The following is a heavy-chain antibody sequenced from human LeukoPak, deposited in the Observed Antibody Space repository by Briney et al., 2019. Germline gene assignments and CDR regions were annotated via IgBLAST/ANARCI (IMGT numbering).Heavy chain of an antibody. D-gene: IGHD2-15*01. CDR3: ARIFCSGGNCYHFDY. Sequence: SETLSLTCTVSGGSMSSSSNYWNWIRQPAGKGLEWIGRIYSSGTTTYNPSLKGRVTISLDTSKNQFSLKLTCVTAAATAVYYCARIFCSGGNCYHFDYWGQGTLVTVSS. V-gene: IGHV4-61*02. CDR2: IYSSGTT. CDR1: GGSMSSSSNY. J-gene: IGHJ4*02.